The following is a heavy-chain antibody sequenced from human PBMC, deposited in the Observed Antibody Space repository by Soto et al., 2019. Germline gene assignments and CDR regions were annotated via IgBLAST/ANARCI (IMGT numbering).Heavy chain of an antibody. CDR1: GFTFSSYG. Sequence: GGSLRLSCAASGFTFSSYGMHWVRQAPGKGLEWVAVIWYDGSNKYYANSVKGRFTISRDNSKNTLYLQMNSLRAEDTAVYYCARPTTFPPGGSGWSDAFDIWGQGTMVTVSS. J-gene: IGHJ3*02. V-gene: IGHV3-33*01. CDR2: IWYDGSNK. D-gene: IGHD6-19*01. CDR3: ARPTTFPPGGSGWSDAFDI.